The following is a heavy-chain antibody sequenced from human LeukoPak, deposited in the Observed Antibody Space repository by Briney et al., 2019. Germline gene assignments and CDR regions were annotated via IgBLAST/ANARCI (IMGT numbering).Heavy chain of an antibody. CDR2: ISNSGGST. Sequence: GGSLRLSCAVSGFVFSSHPMHWVRQAPGKGLECVSAISNSGGSTYYANSVKGRFTISRDNSKNPLYLQMDSLRAEDTALYYCAREGPAGSIDYWGQGILVTVSS. J-gene: IGHJ4*02. CDR1: GFVFSSHP. CDR3: AREGPAGSIDY. D-gene: IGHD2-2*01. V-gene: IGHV3-64*01.